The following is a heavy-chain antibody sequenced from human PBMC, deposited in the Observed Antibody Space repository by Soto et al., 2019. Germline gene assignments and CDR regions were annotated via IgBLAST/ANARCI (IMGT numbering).Heavy chain of an antibody. CDR3: ARTSYDSSGTAADP. V-gene: IGHV4-31*03. CDR2: IYYSGST. CDR1: GGSISSGNYY. J-gene: IGHJ5*02. D-gene: IGHD3-22*01. Sequence: QVQLQESGPGLVKPSQTLSLTCTVSGGSISSGNYYWSWIRQHPGKGLEWIGYIYYSGSTYYNPSLKSRVTIAVDTXXNQFSLKLSSVTAADTAVYYCARTSYDSSGTAADPWGQGTLVTVSS.